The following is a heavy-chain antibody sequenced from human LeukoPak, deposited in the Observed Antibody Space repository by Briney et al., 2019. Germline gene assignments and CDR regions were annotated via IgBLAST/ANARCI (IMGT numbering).Heavy chain of an antibody. V-gene: IGHV3-30*02. J-gene: IGHJ5*02. D-gene: IGHD6-19*01. CDR3: ATMQWLEGVDWFDP. Sequence: RLSCAASGLIFSNYGMHWVRQAPGKGLEWVAFIRYDESNKFYADSVKGRFTISRDNSKNILFLQMNSLRAEDTAVYYCATMQWLEGVDWFDPWGQGTLVTVSS. CDR2: IRYDESNK. CDR1: GLIFSNYG.